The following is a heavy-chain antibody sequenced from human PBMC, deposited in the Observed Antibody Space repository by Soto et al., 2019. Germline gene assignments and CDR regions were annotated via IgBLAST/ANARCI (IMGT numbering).Heavy chain of an antibody. V-gene: IGHV5-10-1*01. CDR3: ARHDLEPAPLATNSALDC. D-gene: IGHD1-26*01. Sequence: GESLKISCKGSGYSFTSYWISWVRQMPGKGLEWMGRIDPSDSYTNYSPSFQGHVTISADKSISTAYLQWSSLKASDTAMYYCARHDLEPAPLATNSALDCWGQGTLVTVSS. J-gene: IGHJ4*02. CDR1: GYSFTSYW. CDR2: IDPSDSYT.